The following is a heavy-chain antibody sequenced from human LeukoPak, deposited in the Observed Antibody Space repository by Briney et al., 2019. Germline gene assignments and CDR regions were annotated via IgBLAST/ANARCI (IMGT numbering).Heavy chain of an antibody. CDR1: GFTFSSYA. V-gene: IGHV3-23*01. Sequence: GGSLRLSCTASGFTFSSYAMSWVRQAPGKGLEWVSVISGGGGGSTYYADSVKGRFTISRDNSKNTLYLQMNSLRAEDTAVYYCAKYPRGDGDYPAFGYWGQGTLVTVSS. J-gene: IGHJ4*02. D-gene: IGHD4-17*01. CDR3: AKYPRGDGDYPAFGY. CDR2: ISGGGGGST.